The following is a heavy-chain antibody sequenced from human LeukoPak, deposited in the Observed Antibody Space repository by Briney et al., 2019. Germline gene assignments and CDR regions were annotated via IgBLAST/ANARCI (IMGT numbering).Heavy chain of an antibody. V-gene: IGHV3-23*01. Sequence: PGGSLRLSCAVSGITLSNYGMTWVRQAPGKGLEWVAGISDTGGRTNYADSVKGRFTISRDNAKNSLYLQMNSLRAEDTAVYYCARDRPPASTTIFDYWGQGTLVTVSS. J-gene: IGHJ4*02. D-gene: IGHD2-2*01. CDR3: ARDRPPASTTIFDY. CDR2: ISDTGGRT. CDR1: GITLSNYG.